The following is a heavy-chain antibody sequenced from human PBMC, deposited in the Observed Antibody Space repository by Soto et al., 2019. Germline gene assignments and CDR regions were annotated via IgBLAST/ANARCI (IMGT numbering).Heavy chain of an antibody. V-gene: IGHV1-69*12. Sequence: QVQLVQSGAEVKKPGSSVKVSCKASAGTFSSYAISWVRQAPGQGLEWMGGIIPIFGTANYAQKFQGRVTITADEATSTAYMELRSLRSEDTAVYYCAGQQIGPSYYYGMDVWGPGTTVTFSS. CDR1: AGTFSSYA. J-gene: IGHJ6*02. CDR3: AGQQIGPSYYYGMDV. CDR2: IIPIFGTA. D-gene: IGHD6-6*01.